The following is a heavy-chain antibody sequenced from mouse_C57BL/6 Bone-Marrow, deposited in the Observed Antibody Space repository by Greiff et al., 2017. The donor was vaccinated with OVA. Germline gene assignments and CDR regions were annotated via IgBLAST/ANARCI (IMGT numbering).Heavy chain of an antibody. CDR2: TNPYNGGT. Sequence: VQLQQSGPVLVKPGASVKMSCKASGYTFTDYYMNWVKQSHGKSLEWIGVTNPYNGGTSYNQKFKGKATLTVDKSSSTAYMELNSLTSEDSAVYYCASPSYGSSSWFAYWGQGTLVTVSA. CDR1: GYTFTDYY. CDR3: ASPSYGSSSWFAY. D-gene: IGHD1-1*01. V-gene: IGHV1-19*01. J-gene: IGHJ3*01.